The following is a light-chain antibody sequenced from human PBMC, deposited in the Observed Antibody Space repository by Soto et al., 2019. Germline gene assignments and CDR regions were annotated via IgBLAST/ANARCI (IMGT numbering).Light chain of an antibody. CDR2: GTF. Sequence: EIVLTQSPGTLSLSPGERATLSCRASQSVISSYLAWYQQKPGQAPRLLIYGTFNRATGMPDRFSGSGSATDFTLTITRLEPEDFAVYYCQQYASSSWTFGQGTKV. CDR3: QQYASSSWT. J-gene: IGKJ1*01. CDR1: QSVISSY. V-gene: IGKV3-20*01.